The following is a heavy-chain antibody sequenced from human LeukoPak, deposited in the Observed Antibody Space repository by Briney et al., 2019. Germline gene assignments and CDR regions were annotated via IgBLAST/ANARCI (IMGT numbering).Heavy chain of an antibody. CDR2: IYTSGST. CDR1: GGSIGSGSYY. CDR3: ARGRSSGWLILGPGKENWFDP. D-gene: IGHD6-19*01. Sequence: SETLPLTCTVSGGSIGSGSYYSSWIRQPAGKGLEWIGRIYTSGSTNYNPSLKSRVTISVDTSKNQFSLKLSSVTAADTAVYYCARGRSSGWLILGPGKENWFDPWGQGTLVTVSS. J-gene: IGHJ5*02. V-gene: IGHV4-61*02.